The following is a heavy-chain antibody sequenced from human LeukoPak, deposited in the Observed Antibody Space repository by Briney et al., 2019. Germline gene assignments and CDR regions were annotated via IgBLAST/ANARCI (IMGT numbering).Heavy chain of an antibody. V-gene: IGHV3-23*01. CDR1: GFTFSSYA. J-gene: IGHJ4*02. CDR3: AKTGLLWFGEFLFLDY. Sequence: GGSLRLSCAASGFTFSSYAMSWVRLAPGKGLEWVSAISGSGGSTYYADSVKGRFTISRDNSKNTLYLQMNSLRAEDTAVYYCAKTGLLWFGEFLFLDYWGQGTLVTVSS. D-gene: IGHD3-10*01. CDR2: ISGSGGST.